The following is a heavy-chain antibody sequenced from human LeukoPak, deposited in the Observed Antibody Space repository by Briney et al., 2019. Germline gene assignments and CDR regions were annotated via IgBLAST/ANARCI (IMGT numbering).Heavy chain of an antibody. Sequence: SETLSLTCTVSGGSISSGSYYWSWIRQPAGKGLEWIGRIYTSGSTNYNPSLKSRVTISVDTSKNQFSLKLSSVTAADTAVYYCASGTTYYYDSSGYYPLTLWGQGTLVTVSS. CDR1: GGSISSGSYY. CDR3: ASGTTYYYDSSGYYPLTL. J-gene: IGHJ4*02. D-gene: IGHD3-22*01. CDR2: IYTSGST. V-gene: IGHV4-61*02.